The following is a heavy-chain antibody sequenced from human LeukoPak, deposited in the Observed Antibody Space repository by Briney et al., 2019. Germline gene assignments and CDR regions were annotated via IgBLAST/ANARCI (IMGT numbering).Heavy chain of an antibody. CDR3: ARYEAVAGVFDY. CDR2: IDDTGST. CDR1: GGSISTYY. V-gene: IGHV4-59*08. J-gene: IGHJ4*02. D-gene: IGHD6-19*01. Sequence: SETLSLTCTVSGGSISTYYWSWIRQPPGKGLEWIGYIDDTGSTNFNPSLKSRVTISVDTSKNQFSLKLSSVTAADTAVYYCARYEAVAGVFDYWGQGTLVTVSS.